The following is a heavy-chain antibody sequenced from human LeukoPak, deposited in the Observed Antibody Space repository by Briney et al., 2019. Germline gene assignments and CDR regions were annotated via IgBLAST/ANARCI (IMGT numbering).Heavy chain of an antibody. D-gene: IGHD2-15*01. CDR3: ARSPGALGYCSGGSCYHLNWFDP. Sequence: SETLSLTCTVSGGSISSYYWSWIRQPPGKGLEWIGYIYYSGSTNYNPSLKSRVTISVDTSKNQFSLKLSSVTAADTAVYYCARSPGALGYCSGGSCYHLNWFDPWGQGTLSPSPQ. CDR1: GGSISSYY. J-gene: IGHJ5*02. CDR2: IYYSGST. V-gene: IGHV4-59*01.